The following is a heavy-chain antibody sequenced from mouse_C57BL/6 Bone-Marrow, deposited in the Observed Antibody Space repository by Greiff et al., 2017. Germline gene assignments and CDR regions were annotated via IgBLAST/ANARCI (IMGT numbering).Heavy chain of an antibody. V-gene: IGHV5-17*01. J-gene: IGHJ3*01. CDR2: ISSGSSTI. CDR1: GFTFSDYG. Sequence: EVQLVESGGGLVTPGGSLKLSCAASGFTFSDYGMHWVRQAPEKGLEWVAYISSGSSTIYYADTVKGRFTISSDNAKNTLFLQMTSLRSEDTAMYYCARKAYYSNYAWFAYWGQGTLVTVSA. CDR3: ARKAYYSNYAWFAY. D-gene: IGHD2-5*01.